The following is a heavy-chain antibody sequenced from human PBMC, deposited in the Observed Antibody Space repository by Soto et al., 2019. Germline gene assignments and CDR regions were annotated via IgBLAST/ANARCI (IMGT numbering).Heavy chain of an antibody. J-gene: IGHJ4*02. CDR1: GGSFSTDY. D-gene: IGHD6-6*01. V-gene: IGHV4-34*01. CDR2: INPSGGT. CDR3: ARVLAARASRDFDY. Sequence: PSETLSLTCAVYGGSFSTDYWSWIRQPPGKGLEWIGEINPSGGTNYNPSLKSRVTISVATSKNQFSLKLSSVTAADTAVYYCARVLAARASRDFDYWGQGTPVTVSS.